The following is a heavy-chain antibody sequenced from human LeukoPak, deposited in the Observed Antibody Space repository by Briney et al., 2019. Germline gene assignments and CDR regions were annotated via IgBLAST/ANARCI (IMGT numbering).Heavy chain of an antibody. CDR1: GYTFNAYY. J-gene: IGHJ4*02. CDR3: GRDVWLGMLRCGLVS. D-gene: IGHD3-16*01. Sequence: GASVKVSCKASGYTFNAYYMHWVRQAPGQGLEWMGWINPDSGGTNYAPKFQGRVTMTRDTSINTVYMELSRLRPDDTAVYYCGRDVWLGMLRCGLVSWGQGTLVTVSS. V-gene: IGHV1-2*02. CDR2: INPDSGGT.